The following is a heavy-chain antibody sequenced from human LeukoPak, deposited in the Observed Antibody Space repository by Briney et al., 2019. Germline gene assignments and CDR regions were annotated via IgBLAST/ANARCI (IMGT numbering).Heavy chain of an antibody. J-gene: IGHJ4*02. V-gene: IGHV1-24*01. CDR3: ATVGLICSSISCYFDY. CDR1: GYTLTELS. Sequence: GASVKVSCKVSGYTLTELSMHWVRQAPGKGLEWMGGFDPEDGETIYAQKFQGRVTMTEDTSTDTAYMELSSLRSEDTAVYYCATVGLICSSISCYFDYWGQGTLVTVSS. CDR2: FDPEDGET. D-gene: IGHD2-2*01.